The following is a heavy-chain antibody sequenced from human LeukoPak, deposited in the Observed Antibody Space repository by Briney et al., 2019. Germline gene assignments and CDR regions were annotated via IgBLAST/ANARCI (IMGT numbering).Heavy chain of an antibody. CDR1: GGSISSGSYY. V-gene: IGHV4-61*02. CDR3: ARGPYYYDSSGNFDY. CDR2: IYSSGST. Sequence: SETLSLTCTVSGGSISSGSYYWSWIRQPAGKGLEWIGRIYSSGSTNYNPSLKSRVTISLDTSKNQFFLKLSSLTAADTAVYYCARGPYYYDSSGNFDYWGQGTLVTVSS. D-gene: IGHD3-22*01. J-gene: IGHJ4*02.